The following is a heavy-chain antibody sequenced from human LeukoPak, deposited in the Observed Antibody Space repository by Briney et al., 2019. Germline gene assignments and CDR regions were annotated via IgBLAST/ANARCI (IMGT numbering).Heavy chain of an antibody. CDR1: GFTFSSYA. J-gene: IGHJ4*02. Sequence: GGSLRLSCAASGFTFSSYAMSWVRQAPGKGLEWVSVISGSDGTTYYADSVKGRFTISRDNTKNTLSLQMNSLRAEDTAVYYCATTNYADYTFEYWGQGTLVTVSS. CDR2: ISGSDGTT. CDR3: ATTNYADYTFEY. D-gene: IGHD4-17*01. V-gene: IGHV3-23*01.